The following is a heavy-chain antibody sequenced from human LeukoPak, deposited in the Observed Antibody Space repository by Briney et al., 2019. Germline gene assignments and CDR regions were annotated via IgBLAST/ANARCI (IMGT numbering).Heavy chain of an antibody. J-gene: IGHJ4*02. Sequence: GGSLRLSCAASGFTFSSYWMSWVRQAPGKGLEWVSAISGSGGSTYYADSVKGRFTISRDNSKNTLYLQMNSLRAEDTAVYYCAKDYLRQQQLAPLGYWGQGTLVTVSS. CDR1: GFTFSSYW. D-gene: IGHD6-13*01. V-gene: IGHV3-23*01. CDR3: AKDYLRQQQLAPLGY. CDR2: ISGSGGST.